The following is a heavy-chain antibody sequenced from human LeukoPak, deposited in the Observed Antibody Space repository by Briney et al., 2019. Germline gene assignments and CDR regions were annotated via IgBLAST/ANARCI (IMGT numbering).Heavy chain of an antibody. V-gene: IGHV3-30-3*01. CDR2: ISYDGSNK. J-gene: IGHJ6*02. D-gene: IGHD3-10*01. Sequence: GRSLRLSCAASGFTFSSYAMHWVRQAPGKGLEWVAVISYDGSNKYYADSVKGRFTISRDNSKNTLYLQMNSLRAEDTAVYYCARDLPYYYGSGDSFPYGMDVWGQGTTVTVSS. CDR3: ARDLPYYYGSGDSFPYGMDV. CDR1: GFTFSSYA.